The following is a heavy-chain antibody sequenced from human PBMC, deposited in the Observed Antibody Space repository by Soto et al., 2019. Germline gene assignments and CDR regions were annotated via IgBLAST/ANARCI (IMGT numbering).Heavy chain of an antibody. CDR3: ARSGYSYGSAFDI. D-gene: IGHD5-18*01. J-gene: IGHJ3*02. V-gene: IGHV4-4*02. Sequence: SETLSLTGAVSVGSISSSNWWSCVRQPPGKGLEWIGEIYHSGGTNYNPSLKSRVTISVDKSKNQFSLKLSSVTAADTAVYYCARSGYSYGSAFDIWGQGTMVTVSS. CDR2: IYHSGGT. CDR1: VGSISSSNW.